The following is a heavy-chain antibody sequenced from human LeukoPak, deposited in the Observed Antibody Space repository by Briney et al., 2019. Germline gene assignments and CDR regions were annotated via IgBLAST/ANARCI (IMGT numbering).Heavy chain of an antibody. CDR3: ARAYGSGSPAGY. CDR2: IYYSRSN. V-gene: IGHV4-39*01. CDR1: GGSISSSSYY. Sequence: SETLSLTCTVSGGSISSSSYYWGWNRQPPGKGLEWIGSIYYSRSNYYNPSLKGRVTISVDTSKNQFSLKLSSVTAADTAVYYCARAYGSGSPAGYWGQGTLVTVSS. J-gene: IGHJ4*02. D-gene: IGHD3-10*01.